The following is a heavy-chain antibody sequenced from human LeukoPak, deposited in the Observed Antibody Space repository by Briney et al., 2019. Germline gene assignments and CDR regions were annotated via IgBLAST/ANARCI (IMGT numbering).Heavy chain of an antibody. CDR3: ARYCYDSSGHYYFDY. Sequence: AGGSLRLSCAASGFTFSSYTMNWVRQAPGKGLEWVSYISSSGSTIYYADSVKGRFTISRDNAKNSLHLQMNSLRAEDTAVYYCARYCYDSSGHYYFDYWGQGTLVTVSS. CDR2: ISSSGSTI. V-gene: IGHV3-48*04. D-gene: IGHD3-22*01. CDR1: GFTFSSYT. J-gene: IGHJ4*02.